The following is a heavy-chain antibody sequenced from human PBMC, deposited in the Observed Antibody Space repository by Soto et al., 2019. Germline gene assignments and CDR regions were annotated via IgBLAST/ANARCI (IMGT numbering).Heavy chain of an antibody. V-gene: IGHV3-74*01. CDR3: RGEANWEGDFDY. Sequence: GGSLRLSCAASGFTFSSYWMHWVRQAPGKGLVWVSRINSDGSSTSYADSVKGRFTISRDNAKNTLYLQMNSLRAEDAAVYCGRGEANWEGDFDYWGQGTLVTVSS. D-gene: IGHD7-27*01. J-gene: IGHJ4*02. CDR2: INSDGSST. CDR1: GFTFSSYW.